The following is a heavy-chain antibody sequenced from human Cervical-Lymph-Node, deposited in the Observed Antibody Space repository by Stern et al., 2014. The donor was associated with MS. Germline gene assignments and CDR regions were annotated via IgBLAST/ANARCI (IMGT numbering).Heavy chain of an antibody. J-gene: IGHJ5*02. CDR3: AGLRFGDLFRGLDP. V-gene: IGHV3-33*01. CDR2: IWFGGSTA. Sequence: VQLVESGGGVVQPGTSLRLSCGASGFTLSTYAMHWVRQAPGKGLEWVAGIWFGGSTAEYAKSVKGRLTISGENSQNTLYMLMNSLTDEDTAVYYCAGLRFGDLFRGLDPWGQGPLVTFSS. CDR1: GFTLSTYA. D-gene: IGHD3-10*01.